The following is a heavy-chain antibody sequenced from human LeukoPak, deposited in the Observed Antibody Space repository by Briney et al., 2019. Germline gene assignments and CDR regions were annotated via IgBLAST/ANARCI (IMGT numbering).Heavy chain of an antibody. D-gene: IGHD6-19*01. CDR1: GFTFGICG. CDR3: AKDLYSSGWYNYFDP. CDR2: ISYDGNSK. Sequence: GGSLRLSCAASGFTFGICGMHWVRQARGKGLEWVAMISYDGNSKHYTDSVKGRFTISRDTSKSTLFLQMNSLRAEDTAVYYCAKDLYSSGWYNYFDPWGQGTLVTVSS. J-gene: IGHJ5*02. V-gene: IGHV3-30*18.